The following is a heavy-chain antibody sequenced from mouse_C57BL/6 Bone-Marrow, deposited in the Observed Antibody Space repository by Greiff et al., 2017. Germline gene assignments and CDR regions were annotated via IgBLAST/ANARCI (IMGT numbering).Heavy chain of an antibody. V-gene: IGHV1-81*01. CDR2: IYPRSGNT. CDR3: ARGDYGSSPYYFDY. J-gene: IGHJ2*01. Sequence: QVQLKESGAELARPGASVKLSCKASGYTFTSYGISWVKQRTGQGLEWIGEIYPRSGNTYYNEKFKGKATLTADKSSSTAYMELRSLTSEDSAVYFCARGDYGSSPYYFDYWGQGTTLTVSS. D-gene: IGHD1-1*01. CDR1: GYTFTSYG.